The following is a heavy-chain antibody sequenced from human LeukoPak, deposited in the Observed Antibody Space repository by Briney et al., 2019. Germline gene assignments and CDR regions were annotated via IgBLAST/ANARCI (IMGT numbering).Heavy chain of an antibody. V-gene: IGHV1-2*02. D-gene: IGHD2-2*01. CDR1: GYTFTGYY. CDR3: ARTREYQLLVLWFDP. Sequence: GASVKVSCKASGYTFTGYYMHWVRQAPGQGLEWMGWINPNSGGTNYAQKFQGRVTITRDTSISTAYMELSRLRSDDTAVYYCARTREYQLLVLWFDPWGQGTLVTVSS. J-gene: IGHJ5*02. CDR2: INPNSGGT.